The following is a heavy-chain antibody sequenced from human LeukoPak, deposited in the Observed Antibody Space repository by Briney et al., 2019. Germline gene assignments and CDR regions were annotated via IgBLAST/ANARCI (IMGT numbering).Heavy chain of an antibody. V-gene: IGHV3-23*01. Sequence: PGGSLRLSCAASGFTFSSNAVSWVRQAPGKGLEWVSSISGSGGRTYYADSVKGRFTISRDNSKNTLYLQMNSLRAEDTAVYYCAKSVNFSNYRVYYYYIDVWGRGTTVTASS. D-gene: IGHD4-11*01. CDR2: ISGSGGRT. J-gene: IGHJ6*03. CDR1: GFTFSSNA. CDR3: AKSVNFSNYRVYYYYIDV.